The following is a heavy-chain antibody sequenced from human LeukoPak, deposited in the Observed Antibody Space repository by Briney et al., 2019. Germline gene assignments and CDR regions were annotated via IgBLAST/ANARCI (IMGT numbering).Heavy chain of an antibody. Sequence: SETLSLTCAVYGGSFSGYYWSWIRQPPGKGLEWIGYIYYSGSTNYNPSLKSRVTISVDTSKNQFPLKLSSVTAADTAVYYCARVVGATYAFDIWGQGTMVTVSS. CDR3: ARVVGATYAFDI. D-gene: IGHD1-26*01. J-gene: IGHJ3*02. V-gene: IGHV4-59*01. CDR1: GGSFSGYY. CDR2: IYYSGST.